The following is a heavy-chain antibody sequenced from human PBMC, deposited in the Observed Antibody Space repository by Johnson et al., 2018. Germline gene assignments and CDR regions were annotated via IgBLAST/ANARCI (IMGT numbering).Heavy chain of an antibody. V-gene: IGHV3-30-3*01. J-gene: IGHJ6*03. CDR2: MSYDGINK. D-gene: IGHD3-3*01. CDR3: ARRVEWLLNYYYYYMDV. CDR1: GFTFSSYA. Sequence: VQLVESGGGVVQPGRSLRLSCAASGFTFSSYAMHWVRQAPGKGLEWVAVMSYDGINKYYTDSVKGRFTISRDNSKNTLYLQMNSLKAEDTAVYYCARRVEWLLNYYYYYMDVWGKGTTVTVSS.